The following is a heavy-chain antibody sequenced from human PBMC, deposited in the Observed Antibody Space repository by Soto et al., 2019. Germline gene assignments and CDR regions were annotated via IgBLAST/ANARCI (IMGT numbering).Heavy chain of an antibody. Sequence: NPSETLSLTCTVSGGSISSYYWSWIRQPAGKGLEWIGRIYTSGSTNYNPSLKSRVTMSVDTSKNQFSLKLSSVTAADTAVYYCARDGPMVLPYYYYRMDVWGQGTTVTVSS. CDR2: IYTSGST. V-gene: IGHV4-4*07. J-gene: IGHJ6*02. CDR1: GGSISSYY. D-gene: IGHD3-10*01. CDR3: ARDGPMVLPYYYYRMDV.